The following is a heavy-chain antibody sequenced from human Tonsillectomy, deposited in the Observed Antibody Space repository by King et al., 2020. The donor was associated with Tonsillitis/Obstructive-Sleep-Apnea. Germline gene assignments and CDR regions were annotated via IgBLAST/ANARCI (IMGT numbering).Heavy chain of an antibody. D-gene: IGHD1-1*01. CDR3: VTEGVEDDY. Sequence: VQLVESGGGLVKPGGSLRLSCRGSGFSFTNAWMSWVRQAPGKGLEWVGRIKSKTYGGTTDYAVPGKGRFTISRDDSTNTVYLQMDSLKIEDTAVYYCVTEGVEDDYWGQGTLVTVSS. CDR2: IKSKTYGGTT. CDR1: GFSFTNAW. V-gene: IGHV3-15*01. J-gene: IGHJ4*02.